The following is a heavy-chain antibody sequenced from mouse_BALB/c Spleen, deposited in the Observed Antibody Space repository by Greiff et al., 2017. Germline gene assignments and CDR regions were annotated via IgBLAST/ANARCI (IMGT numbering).Heavy chain of an antibody. CDR1: GYTFTSYY. CDR3: ARSGFDY. CDR2: IYPGNVNT. Sequence: QVQLQQSGPELVKPGASVRISCKASGYTFTSYYIHWVKQRPGQGLEWIGWIYPGNVNTKYNEKFKGKATLTADKSSSTAYKQLSSLTSEDSAVYFCARSGFDYWGQGTTLTVSS. V-gene: IGHV1S56*01. J-gene: IGHJ2*01.